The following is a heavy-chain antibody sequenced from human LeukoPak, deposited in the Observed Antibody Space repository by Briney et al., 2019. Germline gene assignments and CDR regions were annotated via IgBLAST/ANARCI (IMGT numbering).Heavy chain of an antibody. CDR3: ARRVQLERRLGNAFDI. CDR1: GYTFTSYG. Sequence: GASVKVSCKASGYTFTSYGISWVRQAPGQGLEWMGRINPNSGGTNYAQKFQGRVTMTRDTSISTAYMELSRLRSDDTAVYYCARRVQLERRLGNAFDIWGQGTMVTVSS. J-gene: IGHJ3*02. D-gene: IGHD1-1*01. V-gene: IGHV1-2*06. CDR2: INPNSGGT.